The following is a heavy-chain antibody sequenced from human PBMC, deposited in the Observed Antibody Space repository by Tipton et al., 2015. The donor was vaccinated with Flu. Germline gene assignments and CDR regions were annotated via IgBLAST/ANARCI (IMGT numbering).Heavy chain of an antibody. Sequence: QLVQSGAEVKKPGSSVKVSCKASGGTFSSYAISWVRQAPGQGLEWMGGIIPIFGTANYAQKFPGRVTITADESTSTAYMELSSLRSEDTAVYYCARERAQQLVLDDAFDIWGQGTMVTVSS. D-gene: IGHD6-13*01. CDR3: ARERAQQLVLDDAFDI. V-gene: IGHV1-69*01. CDR1: GGTFSSYA. J-gene: IGHJ3*02. CDR2: IIPIFGTA.